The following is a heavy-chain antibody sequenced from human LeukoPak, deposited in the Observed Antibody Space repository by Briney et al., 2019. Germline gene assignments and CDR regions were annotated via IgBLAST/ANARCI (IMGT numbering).Heavy chain of an antibody. CDR3: ARDIGIVVTIDY. CDR1: GGSFSGYY. V-gene: IGHV4-34*01. CDR2: INHSGST. Sequence: SETLSLTCAVYGGSFSGYYWSWIRQPPGKGLEWIGEINHSGSTNYNPSLKSRVTISVDTSKNQFSLKLSSVTAADTAVYYCARDIGIVVTIDYWGQGTLVTVSS. D-gene: IGHD6-19*01. J-gene: IGHJ4*02.